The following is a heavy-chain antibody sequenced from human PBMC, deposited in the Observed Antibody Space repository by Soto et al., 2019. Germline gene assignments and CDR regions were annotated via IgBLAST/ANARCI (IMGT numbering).Heavy chain of an antibody. D-gene: IGHD5-18*01. Sequence: QVPLVQSGAEVKKPGASVKVSCKDSGYNFTSYGISWVRQAPGQGLEWMGWISTYNGNTNSAQKLQSRVTMTTDTSTSIAYMELRSLRSDDTAVYYCASDYSYGMFGYWGQGTLVTVSS. CDR3: ASDYSYGMFGY. J-gene: IGHJ4*02. CDR2: ISTYNGNT. CDR1: GYNFTSYG. V-gene: IGHV1-18*01.